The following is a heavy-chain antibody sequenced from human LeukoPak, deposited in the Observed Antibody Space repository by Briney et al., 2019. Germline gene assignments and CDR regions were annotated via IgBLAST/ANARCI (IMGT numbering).Heavy chain of an antibody. D-gene: IGHD3-3*01. Sequence: GRSLRLSCSASGFTFSSYGMHWVRQAPGKGLEWVAFIRYDGSNKFYADSVKRRFTISRDNSKNTLYLQMNSLRAEDTAVYYCAKGGAYYDFWSGYRFDYWGQGTLVTVSS. V-gene: IGHV3-30*02. J-gene: IGHJ4*02. CDR2: IRYDGSNK. CDR3: AKGGAYYDFWSGYRFDY. CDR1: GFTFSSYG.